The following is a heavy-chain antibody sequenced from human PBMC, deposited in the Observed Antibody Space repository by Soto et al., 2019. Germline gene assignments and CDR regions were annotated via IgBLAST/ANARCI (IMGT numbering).Heavy chain of an antibody. Sequence: VQLVESGGGLVQPGGSLRLSCAASGFTVSSNYMSWVRQAPGKGLEWVSVIYSGGSTYYADSVKGRFTISRDNSKNTLYLQMNSLRAEDTAVYYCAREGRIAAAVPQDYWGQGTLVTVSS. V-gene: IGHV3-66*01. D-gene: IGHD6-13*01. CDR2: IYSGGST. CDR3: AREGRIAAAVPQDY. J-gene: IGHJ4*02. CDR1: GFTVSSNY.